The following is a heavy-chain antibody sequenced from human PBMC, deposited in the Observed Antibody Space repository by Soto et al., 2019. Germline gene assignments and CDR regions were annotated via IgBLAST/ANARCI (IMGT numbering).Heavy chain of an antibody. Sequence: QLQLQESGPGLVKPSETLSLSCTVSGGSITSSFYWGWIRQPPGKGLEWIGSIYGTGNTYYNPSPRGPVTRSADTFKNQFSLNLISATAADTAVYYCRSSSRYSTDVWGQGAAVTVSS. D-gene: IGHD6-13*01. CDR1: GGSITSSFY. J-gene: IGHJ6*02. CDR2: IYGTGNT. CDR3: RSSSRYSTDV. V-gene: IGHV4-39*01.